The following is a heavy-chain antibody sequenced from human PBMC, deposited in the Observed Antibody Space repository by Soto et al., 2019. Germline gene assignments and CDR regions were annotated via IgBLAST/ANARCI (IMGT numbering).Heavy chain of an antibody. Sequence: GGSLRLSCAASGFTFDDYAMHWVRQAPGKGLEWVSGISWNSGSIGYADSVKGRFTISRDNAKNSLYLQMNSLRAEDTALYYCAKDRLYSSGWPQTFDYWGQGTLVTVSS. CDR2: ISWNSGSI. CDR1: GFTFDDYA. J-gene: IGHJ4*02. D-gene: IGHD6-19*01. CDR3: AKDRLYSSGWPQTFDY. V-gene: IGHV3-9*01.